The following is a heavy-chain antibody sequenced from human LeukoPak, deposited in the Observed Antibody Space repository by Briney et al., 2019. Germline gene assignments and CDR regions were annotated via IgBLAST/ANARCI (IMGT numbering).Heavy chain of an antibody. CDR1: GYTLTELS. Sequence: ASVKVSCKVSGYTLTELSMHWVRQAPGKGLEWMGGFDPEDGETIYAQKFQGRVTMTEDTSTDTAYMELSSLRSEDTAVYYCARDFGAVGATRGWFDPWGQGTLVTVSS. J-gene: IGHJ5*02. CDR3: ARDFGAVGATRGWFDP. V-gene: IGHV1-24*01. D-gene: IGHD1-26*01. CDR2: FDPEDGET.